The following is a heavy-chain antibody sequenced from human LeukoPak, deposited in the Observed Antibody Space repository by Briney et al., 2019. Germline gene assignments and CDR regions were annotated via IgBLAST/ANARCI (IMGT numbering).Heavy chain of an antibody. CDR3: ARYGDWELDH. CDR1: GFTFSSYG. J-gene: IGHJ5*02. D-gene: IGHD4-17*01. V-gene: IGHV3-30*02. Sequence: GGSLRLSCAASGFTFSSYGMHWVRQAPGKGLEWVAFIRYDGSNKYYADSVKGRFTISRDNSKNTLYLQMNSLRAEDTAVYYCARYGDWELDHWGQGTLVTVSS. CDR2: IRYDGSNK.